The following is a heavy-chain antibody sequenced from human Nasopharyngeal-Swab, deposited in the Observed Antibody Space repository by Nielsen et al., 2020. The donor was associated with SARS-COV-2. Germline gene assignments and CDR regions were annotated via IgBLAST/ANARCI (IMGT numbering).Heavy chain of an antibody. CDR1: GFTFSGYT. D-gene: IGHD3-22*01. V-gene: IGHV3-30-3*01. CDR2: ISYDGSNK. Sequence: GESLKIYCAASGFTFSGYTMHWVRQAPGKGLEWVAVISYDGSNKYYADSVKGRFTISRDVSKNTLYLQMNSLRADDTAVFYCASTPLDSSGYYYAFHYWGRGTLVTVSS. CDR3: ASTPLDSSGYYYAFHY. J-gene: IGHJ4*02.